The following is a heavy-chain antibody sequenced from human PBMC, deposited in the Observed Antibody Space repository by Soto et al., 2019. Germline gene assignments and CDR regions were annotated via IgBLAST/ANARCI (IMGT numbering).Heavy chain of an antibody. CDR3: AKDELGRGRYFDL. D-gene: IGHD3-10*01. V-gene: IGHV3-23*01. CDR2: ISGSGAGT. CDR1: GFTFSSYA. J-gene: IGHJ2*01. Sequence: EVQLLESGGGLVQPGGSLRLSCAASGFTFSSYAMSWVRQAPGKGLEWVSAISGSGAGTYFADSVRGRFTVSRDNSKNTLYLQMSSLRAEDTALYYCAKDELGRGRYFDLWGRGTLVTVSS.